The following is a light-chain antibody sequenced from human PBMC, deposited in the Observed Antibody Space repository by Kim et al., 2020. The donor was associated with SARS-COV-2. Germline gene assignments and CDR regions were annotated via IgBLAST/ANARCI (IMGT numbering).Light chain of an antibody. CDR1: QDIANS. CDR3: QKYNSAPWT. CDR2: AAS. V-gene: IGKV1-27*01. J-gene: IGKJ1*01. Sequence: ASGGDRVTITYRASQDIANSLAWYQQKPGKVPQVLIYAASTLQSGVPSRFSRSGAGTEFTLTIGSLQTEDGATYYCQKYNSAPWTFGPGTKVDIK.